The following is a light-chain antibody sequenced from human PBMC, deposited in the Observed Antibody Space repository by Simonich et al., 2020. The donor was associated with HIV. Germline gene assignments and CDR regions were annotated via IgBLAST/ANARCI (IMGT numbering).Light chain of an antibody. CDR2: KAS. J-gene: IGKJ4*01. CDR1: QSISSW. Sequence: DIQMTQSPSTLSASVGDRFTITCRASQSISSWLAWYQQKPGKSPKLLIYKASSLESGVPSRFSGSGSGTEFYLTISSLQPDDFATYYCQQYNSLWVTFGGGTKVEIK. CDR3: QQYNSLWVT. V-gene: IGKV1-5*03.